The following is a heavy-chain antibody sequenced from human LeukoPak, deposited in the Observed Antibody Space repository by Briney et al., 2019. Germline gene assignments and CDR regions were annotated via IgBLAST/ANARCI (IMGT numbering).Heavy chain of an antibody. V-gene: IGHV3-7*05. CDR3: SRYLGVTSGLEY. Sequence: GGSLRLSCATSGFTFTNYWMTWFHQAPGKGLEWVAAISQDGSQRFYLDSLTGRFTISRDNAQNSLHLRLNSLRAEDTAIYYCSRYLGVTSGLEYWGQGTLVTVSS. J-gene: IGHJ4*02. CDR2: ISQDGSQR. CDR1: GFTFTNYW. D-gene: IGHD4-23*01.